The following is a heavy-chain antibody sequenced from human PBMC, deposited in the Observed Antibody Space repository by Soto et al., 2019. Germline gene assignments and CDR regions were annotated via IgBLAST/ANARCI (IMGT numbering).Heavy chain of an antibody. Sequence: GGSLRLSCAASGFTFSSYGMHWVRQAPGKGLEWVAVISYDGSNKYYADSVKGRFTISRDNSKNTLYLQMNSLRAEDTAVYYCRFAGDPFDYWGQGTLVTVSS. CDR1: GFTFSSYG. D-gene: IGHD4-17*01. V-gene: IGHV3-30*03. CDR3: RFAGDPFDY. CDR2: ISYDGSNK. J-gene: IGHJ4*02.